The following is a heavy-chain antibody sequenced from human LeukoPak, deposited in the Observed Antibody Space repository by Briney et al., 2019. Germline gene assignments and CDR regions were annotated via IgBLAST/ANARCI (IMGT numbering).Heavy chain of an antibody. CDR1: GGSFSGYY. D-gene: IGHD3-16*02. CDR3: ARSNYVWGSYRPRQSDAFHI. J-gene: IGHJ3*02. CDR2: INHSGST. V-gene: IGHV4-34*01. Sequence: PSETLSLTCAVYGGSFSGYYWSWIRQPPGKGLEWIGEINHSGSTNYNPSLKSRVTMSVDTSKNQFSLKLSSVTAADTAVYYCARSNYVWGSYRPRQSDAFHIWGQGTMVTVSS.